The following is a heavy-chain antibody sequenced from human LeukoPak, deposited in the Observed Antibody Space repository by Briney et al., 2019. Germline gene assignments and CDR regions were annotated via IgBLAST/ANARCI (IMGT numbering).Heavy chain of an antibody. Sequence: GGSLRLSCAASGFTFDNYAMSWIRQGPGKGLEWVSGINWNGGSTGYADSVKGRFTISRDNAKNSLFLQMNSLRAEDTALYYCARVRSSGYYHNWFDPWGQGTLVTVSS. D-gene: IGHD3-22*01. J-gene: IGHJ5*02. CDR2: INWNGGST. CDR3: ARVRSSGYYHNWFDP. CDR1: GFTFDNYA. V-gene: IGHV3-20*04.